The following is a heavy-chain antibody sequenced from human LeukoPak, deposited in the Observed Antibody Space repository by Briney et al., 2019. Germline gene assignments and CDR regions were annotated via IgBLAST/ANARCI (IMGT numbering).Heavy chain of an antibody. D-gene: IGHD5-18*01. J-gene: IGHJ4*02. Sequence: SETLSLTCTVSGGSITGYYWSWIRQPAGKGLEWIGRIYTSGSTKYNPSLKSRVTMSVDTSKNQFSLKLSSVTAADTAVYYCAREGPPGYSYRLYYFDCWGQGTLVTVSS. CDR1: GGSITGYY. V-gene: IGHV4-4*07. CDR2: IYTSGST. CDR3: AREGPPGYSYRLYYFDC.